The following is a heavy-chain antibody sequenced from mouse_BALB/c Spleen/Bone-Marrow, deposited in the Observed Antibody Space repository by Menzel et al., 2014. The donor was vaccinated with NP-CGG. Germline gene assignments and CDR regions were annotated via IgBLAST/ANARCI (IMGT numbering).Heavy chain of an antibody. CDR3: AGDGAY. D-gene: IGHD3-3*01. Sequence: VQLQQPGAELVKPGASVKLSCTASGFNIKDTYMHWVKQRPEQGLEWIGRIDPANGNTKYDPRFQGKATITADTSSNTAYLQLSSLTSEDTAVYYCAGDGAYWGQGTLVTVSA. CDR2: IDPANGNT. V-gene: IGHV14-3*02. CDR1: GFNIKDTY. J-gene: IGHJ3*01.